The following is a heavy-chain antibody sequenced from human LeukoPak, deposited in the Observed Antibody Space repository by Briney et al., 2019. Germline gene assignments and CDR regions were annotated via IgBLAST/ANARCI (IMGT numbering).Heavy chain of an antibody. V-gene: IGHV3-23*01. CDR2: ISVRGSST. CDR3: ARQPDDFSGWNNGQDFFDY. J-gene: IGHJ4*02. CDR1: GFTFSSYV. Sequence: PGGSLRLSSAASGFTFSSYVMSSVRQAPGKGLEWVSGISVRGSSTYYADSVKGRFTISRDNSKKTLYLQMTSLRAEDTAVHYCARQPDDFSGWNNGQDFFDYWGQGTLVTVSS. D-gene: IGHD6-19*01.